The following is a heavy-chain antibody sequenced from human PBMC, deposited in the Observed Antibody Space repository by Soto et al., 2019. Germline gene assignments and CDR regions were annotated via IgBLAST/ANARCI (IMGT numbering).Heavy chain of an antibody. CDR1: GFTFSSYA. D-gene: IGHD3-3*01. V-gene: IGHV3-30-3*01. Sequence: QVQLVESGGGVVQPGRSLRLSCAASGFTFSSYAMHWVRQAPGKGLEWVAVISYDGSNKYYAYSVKGRFTISRDNSKNTLYLQMNSLRAEDTAVYYCARETYYDFWSGPYYGMDVWGQGTTVTVSS. CDR3: ARETYYDFWSGPYYGMDV. CDR2: ISYDGSNK. J-gene: IGHJ6*02.